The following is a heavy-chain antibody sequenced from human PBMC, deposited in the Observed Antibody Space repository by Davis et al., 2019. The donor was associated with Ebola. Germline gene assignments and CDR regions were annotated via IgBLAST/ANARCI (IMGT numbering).Heavy chain of an antibody. Sequence: ASVKVSCKTSGYTFTAYFVHWVRQAPGQGLEWMGIINPSGGSTSYAQKFQGRVTMTRDTSTSTVYMELSSLRSEDTAVYYCAREPIVVVVAATEPYYYYGMDVWGKGTTVTVSS. CDR3: AREPIVVVVAATEPYYYYGMDV. CDR2: INPSGGST. V-gene: IGHV1-46*01. J-gene: IGHJ6*04. CDR1: GYTFTAYF. D-gene: IGHD2-15*01.